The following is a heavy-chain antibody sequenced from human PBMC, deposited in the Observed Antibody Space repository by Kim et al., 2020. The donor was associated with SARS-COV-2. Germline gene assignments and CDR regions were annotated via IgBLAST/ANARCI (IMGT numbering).Heavy chain of an antibody. D-gene: IGHD3-22*01. V-gene: IGHV4-59*01. CDR3: ARETDDSSGYSKYNWFDP. Sequence: KSRVTISVDTSKNQFSLKLSSVTAADTAVYYCARETDDSSGYSKYNWFDPWGQGTLVTVSS. J-gene: IGHJ5*02.